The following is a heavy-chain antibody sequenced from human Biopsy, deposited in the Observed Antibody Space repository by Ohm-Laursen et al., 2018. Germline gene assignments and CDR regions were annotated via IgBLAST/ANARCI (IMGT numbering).Heavy chain of an antibody. CDR2: FSNGGDT. CDR3: ARLYRREDYWNNDPPYAFDV. J-gene: IGHJ3*01. D-gene: IGHD1/OR15-1a*01. V-gene: IGHV4-59*02. CDR1: VCSVTDEY. Sequence: SLTLSCTSTVSVCSVTDEYWSRIPQSPGKGLEWIGIFSNGGDTTYNPSLRGRVSISVDTSKNQFSLKLSSVTAADTAIFFCARLYRREDYWNNDPPYAFDVWGQGTRVTVSS.